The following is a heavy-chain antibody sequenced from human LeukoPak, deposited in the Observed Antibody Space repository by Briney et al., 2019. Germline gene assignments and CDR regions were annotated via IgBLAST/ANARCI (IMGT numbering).Heavy chain of an antibody. Sequence: PSETLSLTCSVSGDSVTRNSHYWSWIRQAAGKGLEWIGHIFVSGSTKYSPSLESRVTISLDKSKNQFSLKLNSVTAADTAVYYCASGSSSWYASSWGQGTLVTVSS. J-gene: IGHJ5*02. CDR1: GDSVTRNSHY. CDR2: IFVSGST. D-gene: IGHD6-13*01. V-gene: IGHV4-61*10. CDR3: ASGSSSWYASS.